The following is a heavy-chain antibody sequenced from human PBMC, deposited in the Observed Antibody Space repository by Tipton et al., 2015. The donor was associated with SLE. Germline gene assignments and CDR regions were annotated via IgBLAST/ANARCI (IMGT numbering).Heavy chain of an antibody. Sequence: TLSLTCTVSGGSINSHFWSWIRQPPGKGLEWIGHSGSTNYNPSLKSRVTISVDRSKNQFSLNLNSVTAADTAVYYCVRGRDYYGSSWGQGTLVTVSS. J-gene: IGHJ4*02. CDR1: GGSINSHF. V-gene: IGHV4-59*11. CDR3: VRGRDYYGSS. D-gene: IGHD3-10*01. CDR2: HSGST.